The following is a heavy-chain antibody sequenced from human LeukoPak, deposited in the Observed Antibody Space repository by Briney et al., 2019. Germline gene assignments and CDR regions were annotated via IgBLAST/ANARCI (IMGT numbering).Heavy chain of an antibody. V-gene: IGHV3-33*06. CDR1: GFTFSSYA. CDR3: AKDTGIAVAGLDY. Sequence: GGSLRLSCAASGFTFSSYAMSWVRQAPGKGLEWVAVIWYDGSNKYYADSVKGRFTISRDNSKNTLYLQMNSLRAEDTAVYYCAKDTGIAVAGLDYWGQGTLVTVSS. D-gene: IGHD6-19*01. CDR2: IWYDGSNK. J-gene: IGHJ4*02.